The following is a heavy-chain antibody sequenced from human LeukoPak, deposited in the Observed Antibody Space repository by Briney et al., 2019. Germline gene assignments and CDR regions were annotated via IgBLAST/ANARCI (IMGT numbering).Heavy chain of an antibody. J-gene: IGHJ4*02. CDR3: ARDHKGEMATTNFDY. CDR2: INPNSGGT. V-gene: IGHV1-2*02. CDR1: GYTFTGYY. Sequence: VKVSCKASGYTFTGYYMHWVRQAPGQGLEWMGWINPNSGGTNYAQKFQGRVTMTRDTSISTAYMELSRLRSDDTAVYYCARDHKGEMATTNFDYWGQGTLVTVSS. D-gene: IGHD5-24*01.